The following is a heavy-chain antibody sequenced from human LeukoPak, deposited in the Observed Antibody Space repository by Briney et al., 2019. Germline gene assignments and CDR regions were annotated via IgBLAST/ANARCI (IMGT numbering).Heavy chain of an antibody. Sequence: SETLSLTCSVSGGSINSGGDYWTWIRQPAGKQLEWIGLIYTGGRTNYNPSLKSRVTISIDTSKNQFSLTLASVTVADTAVYYCARSRGGYDRYNWFDPWGQGTLVTVSS. CDR3: ARSRGGYDRYNWFDP. J-gene: IGHJ5*02. CDR1: GGSINSGGDY. V-gene: IGHV4-61*02. D-gene: IGHD5-12*01. CDR2: IYTGGRT.